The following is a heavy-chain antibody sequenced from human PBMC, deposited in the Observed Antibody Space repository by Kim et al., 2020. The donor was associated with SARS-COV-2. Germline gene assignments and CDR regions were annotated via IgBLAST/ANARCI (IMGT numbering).Heavy chain of an antibody. Sequence: ADAVKGRFSISRDNSKNTLYRQMNSRGAEDTAVYCCAKGGVVVPVYYFDYWGQGTLVTVSS. V-gene: IGHV3-30*02. J-gene: IGHJ4*02. CDR3: AKGGVVVPVYYFDY. D-gene: IGHD2-2*01.